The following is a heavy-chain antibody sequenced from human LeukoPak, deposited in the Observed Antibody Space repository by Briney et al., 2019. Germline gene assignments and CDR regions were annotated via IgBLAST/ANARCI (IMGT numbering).Heavy chain of an antibody. J-gene: IGHJ1*01. CDR3: ASDSYSPEYFQH. CDR1: GFSFSSSA. CDR2: ISPGAAT. D-gene: IGHD2-21*02. Sequence: PGGSLRLSCAASGFSFSSSAMSWVRQAPGKGLEWVSSISPGAATYYADSVKGRFTISRDNSKNTLYLQMNSLRAEDTAVYYCASDSYSPEYFQHWGQGTLVTVSS. V-gene: IGHV3-23*01.